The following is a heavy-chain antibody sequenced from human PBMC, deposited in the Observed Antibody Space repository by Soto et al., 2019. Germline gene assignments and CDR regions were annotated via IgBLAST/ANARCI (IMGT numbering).Heavy chain of an antibody. CDR3: ASPSYPYYYGSGSYYNDYLPFDY. CDR1: GFTFSSYS. CDR2: ISSSSSYI. V-gene: IGHV3-21*01. Sequence: GGSLRLSCAASGFTFSSYSMNWVRQAPGKGLEWVSSISSSSSYIYYADSVKGRFTISRDNAKNSLYLQMNSLRAEDTAVYYCASPSYPYYYGSGSYYNDYLPFDYWGQGTLVTVSS. D-gene: IGHD3-10*01. J-gene: IGHJ4*02.